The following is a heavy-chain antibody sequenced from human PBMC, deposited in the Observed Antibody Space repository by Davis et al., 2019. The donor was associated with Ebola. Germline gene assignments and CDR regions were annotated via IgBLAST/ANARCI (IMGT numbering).Heavy chain of an antibody. CDR3: AKSLAARWLDYYGMDV. D-gene: IGHD6-19*01. Sequence: GGSLRLSCAASGSTFSNYAMSWVRQAPGKGLEWFSGSSGSGATTYYADSVKGRFTISRDNSKNTLYLQMNSLRAEDTAVYYCAKSLAARWLDYYGMDVWGQGTTVTVSS. CDR1: GSTFSNYA. CDR2: SSGSGATT. V-gene: IGHV3-23*01. J-gene: IGHJ6*02.